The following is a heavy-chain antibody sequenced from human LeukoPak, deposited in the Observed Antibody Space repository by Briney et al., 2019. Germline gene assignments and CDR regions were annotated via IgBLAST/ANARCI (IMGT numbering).Heavy chain of an antibody. D-gene: IGHD6-19*01. Sequence: PSETLSLTCTVSGGSISSYYWSWIRQPPGKGLEWIGYIYYSGSTNYNPSLKSRVTISLDTSKNQFSLKLSSVTAADTAVYYCARDPYSSGWSDYWGQGTLVTVSS. CDR2: IYYSGST. CDR1: GGSISSYY. V-gene: IGHV4-59*01. CDR3: ARDPYSSGWSDY. J-gene: IGHJ4*02.